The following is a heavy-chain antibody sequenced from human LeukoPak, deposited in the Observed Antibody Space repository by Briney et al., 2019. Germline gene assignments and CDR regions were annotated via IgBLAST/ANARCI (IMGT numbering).Heavy chain of an antibody. J-gene: IGHJ4*02. CDR1: GFTFSSYS. Sequence: PGGSLRLSCAASGFTFSSYSMNWVRQAPGKGLEWVSSISSSSSYIYYADSVKGRFTISRDNAKNSLYLQMNRLSAEDTAVYYCARDTGFGEFHLDYWGQGTLVTVSS. CDR3: ARDTGFGEFHLDY. D-gene: IGHD3-10*01. V-gene: IGHV3-21*01. CDR2: ISSSSSYI.